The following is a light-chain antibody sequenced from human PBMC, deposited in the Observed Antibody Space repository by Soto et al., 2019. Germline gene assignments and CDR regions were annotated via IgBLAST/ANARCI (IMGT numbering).Light chain of an antibody. V-gene: IGKV3-11*01. CDR1: QSVSSY. J-gene: IGKJ5*01. Sequence: EIVFTPSPATLSLSPGERATLSCRASQSVSSYLAWYQQKPGQAPRLLIYDASNRATGIPARFSGSGSGTDFTLTISSLEPEDFAVYYCQQRSNWPGFGQGTRLEI. CDR2: DAS. CDR3: QQRSNWPG.